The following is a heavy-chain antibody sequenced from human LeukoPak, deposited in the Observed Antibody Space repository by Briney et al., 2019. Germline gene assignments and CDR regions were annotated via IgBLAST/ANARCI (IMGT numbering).Heavy chain of an antibody. D-gene: IGHD3-22*01. V-gene: IGHV4-59*01. CDR1: GGSISSYY. J-gene: IGHJ3*02. CDR3: ARDGHYYDSSGDAKHDAFDI. Sequence: PSETLSLTCTVSGGSISSYYWSWIRQPPGKGLEWVGDIYYSGSTNYNPSLKRRVTISVDTSKNQFSLKLSSVTAADTAVYYCARDGHYYDSSGDAKHDAFDIWGQGTMVTVSS. CDR2: IYYSGST.